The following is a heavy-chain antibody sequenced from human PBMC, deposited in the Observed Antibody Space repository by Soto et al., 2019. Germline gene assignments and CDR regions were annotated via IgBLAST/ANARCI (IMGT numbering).Heavy chain of an antibody. CDR2: IYHSGRA. J-gene: IGHJ4*02. CDR1: GESITNDRW. Sequence: QVQLQESGPGLVKPSGTLSLTCSISGESITNDRWWSWVRQSPGQGLEWIGEIYHSGRAHYNPSLKARFIISVDKSKNSFSLTLSSVTAADTAVYYCTANGFYSLDYWGQGSLVTVSS. D-gene: IGHD2-21*01. V-gene: IGHV4-4*02. CDR3: TANGFYSLDY.